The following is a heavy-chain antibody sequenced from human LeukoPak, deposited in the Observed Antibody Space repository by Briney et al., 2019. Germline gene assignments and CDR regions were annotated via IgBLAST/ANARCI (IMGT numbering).Heavy chain of an antibody. CDR3: ARDSGSGNNDY. CDR2: ISAGNGNS. Sequence: ASVKVSCKASGYTFTSYAIHWVRQAPGQRLEWMGWISAGNGNSKYSQNFQGRVTFISNTSATTAFMELSSLRSEDAAVYYCARDSGSGNNDYWGQGTLVTVSS. D-gene: IGHD1-26*01. CDR1: GYTFTSYA. V-gene: IGHV1-3*01. J-gene: IGHJ4*02.